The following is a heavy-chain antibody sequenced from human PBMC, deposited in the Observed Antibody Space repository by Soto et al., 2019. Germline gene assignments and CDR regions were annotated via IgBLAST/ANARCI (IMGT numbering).Heavy chain of an antibody. CDR3: ARQASGYYNGRYFDY. V-gene: IGHV4-59*08. Sequence: SETLSLTCTVSGVSISSYYWSWIRQPPGKGLEWIGYIYYSGSTNYNPSLKSRVTISVDTSKNQFSLKLSSVTAADTAVYYCARQASGYYNGRYFDYWGQGTLVTVSS. J-gene: IGHJ4*02. D-gene: IGHD3-9*01. CDR1: GVSISSYY. CDR2: IYYSGST.